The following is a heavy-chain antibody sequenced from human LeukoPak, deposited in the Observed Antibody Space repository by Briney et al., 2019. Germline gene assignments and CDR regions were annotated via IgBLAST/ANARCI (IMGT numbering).Heavy chain of an antibody. J-gene: IGHJ4*02. Sequence: PGGSLGLSCAASGLTLSSYAMTWVRQAPGRGLEWVSSVDGGGGGTYYADSVKGRFTISRDNSKDTLYLQMNGLRAEDTAVYFCAKQSAGSAAWYSLHYDFWGQGTLVTVSS. D-gene: IGHD6-13*01. CDR2: VDGGGGGT. V-gene: IGHV3-23*01. CDR1: GLTLSSYA. CDR3: AKQSAGSAAWYSLHYDF.